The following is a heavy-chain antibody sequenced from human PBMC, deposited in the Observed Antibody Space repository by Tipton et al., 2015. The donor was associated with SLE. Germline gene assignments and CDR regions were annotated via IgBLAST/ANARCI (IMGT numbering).Heavy chain of an antibody. CDR1: GFTFSDYA. D-gene: IGHD2-15*01. V-gene: IGHV3-30*04. J-gene: IGHJ4*02. CDR3: ARDLVVVAATPLDY. Sequence: SLRLSCAASGFTFSDYAMHWVRQAPGKGLEWVAVISYDGSDTYYADSVKGRFTISRDNSKNTLYLQMNSLRAEDTAVYYCARDLVVVAATPLDYWGQGTLVTVSS. CDR2: ISYDGSDT.